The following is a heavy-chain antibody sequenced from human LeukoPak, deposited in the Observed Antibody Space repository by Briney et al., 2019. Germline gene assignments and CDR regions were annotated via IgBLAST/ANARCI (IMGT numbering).Heavy chain of an antibody. Sequence: GSLRLSCAASGFTFSDYYMTWIRQAPGKGLEWLSHIKGNGLTTYYADSVEGRFTISRDNARNSLFLQMNSLRADDTAIYYCARAGEMRYMGAWGKGTAVTVSS. CDR2: IKGNGLTT. CDR1: GFTFSDYY. J-gene: IGHJ6*04. V-gene: IGHV3-11*04. D-gene: IGHD1-1*01. CDR3: ARAGEMRYMGA.